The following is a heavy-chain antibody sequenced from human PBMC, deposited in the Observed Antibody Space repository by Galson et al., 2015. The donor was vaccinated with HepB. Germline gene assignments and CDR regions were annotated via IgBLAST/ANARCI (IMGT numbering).Heavy chain of an antibody. J-gene: IGHJ6*02. CDR2: INPNSGGT. D-gene: IGHD3-16*01. V-gene: IGHV1-2*02. Sequence: SVKVSCKASGYTFTDYYLHWVRQAPGQGLEWMGWINPNSGGTNYAQKFQRRVTMTRDTSINTVYMELSRLRSDDTAVYYCARGGEEQLFRETSYGLDVWGQGTTVIVS. CDR3: ARGGEEQLFRETSYGLDV. CDR1: GYTFTDYY.